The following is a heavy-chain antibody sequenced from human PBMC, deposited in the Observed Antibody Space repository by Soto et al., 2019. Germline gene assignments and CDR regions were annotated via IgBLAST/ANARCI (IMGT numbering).Heavy chain of an antibody. J-gene: IGHJ5*02. Sequence: GGSLRLSCAASGFTFSSYWMSWVRQAPGKGPEWVANIKQDGSEKYYVDSVKGRFTISRDNAKNSLYLQMNSLRAEDTAVYYCARPLYSSSWYRGIDPWGQGTLVTVSS. D-gene: IGHD6-13*01. V-gene: IGHV3-7*01. CDR2: IKQDGSEK. CDR1: GFTFSSYW. CDR3: ARPLYSSSWYRGIDP.